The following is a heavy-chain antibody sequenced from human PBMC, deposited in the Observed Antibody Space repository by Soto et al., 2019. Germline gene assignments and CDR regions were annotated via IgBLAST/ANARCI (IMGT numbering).Heavy chain of an antibody. CDR3: ASSPFNYYDSSTY. D-gene: IGHD3-22*01. J-gene: IGHJ4*02. Sequence: SETLSLTCAVYGGSFSGYYWSWIRQPPGKGLEWIGEINHSGSTNYNPSLKSRVTISVDTSKNQFSLKLSSVTAADTAVYYCASSPFNYYDSSTYWGQGTLVTV. CDR2: INHSGST. CDR1: GGSFSGYY. V-gene: IGHV4-34*01.